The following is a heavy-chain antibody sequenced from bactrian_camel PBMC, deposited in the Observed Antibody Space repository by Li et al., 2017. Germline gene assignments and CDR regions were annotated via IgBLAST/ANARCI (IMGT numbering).Heavy chain of an antibody. J-gene: IGHJ4*01. CDR2: IDPLGRT. CDR1: RYSSC. Sequence: HVQLVESGGVSVEAGGSLRLSCAASRYSSCMGWFRQPPGKEREGVAAIDPLGRTSYADSVKGRFTISKDNARRTLYLQMNSLKPEDTAMYYCAADEYKLGLARSYTYWGQGTQVTVS. CDR3: AADEYKLGLARSYTY. D-gene: IGHD5*01. V-gene: IGHV3S53*01.